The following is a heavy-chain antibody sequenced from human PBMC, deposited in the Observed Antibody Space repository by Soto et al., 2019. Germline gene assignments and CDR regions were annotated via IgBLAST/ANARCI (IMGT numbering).Heavy chain of an antibody. Sequence: PGESLKISCKGSGYTFTSHWIGWVRQMPGKGLEWMGIIYPGDSDTRYSPSFQGQVIISADKSITTAYLQWSSLKASDTAMYYCVRMGLVGATSLSNACFDPWGQGTLVTVSS. CDR1: GYTFTSHW. D-gene: IGHD1-26*01. CDR2: IYPGDSDT. J-gene: IGHJ5*02. CDR3: VRMGLVGATSLSNACFDP. V-gene: IGHV5-51*01.